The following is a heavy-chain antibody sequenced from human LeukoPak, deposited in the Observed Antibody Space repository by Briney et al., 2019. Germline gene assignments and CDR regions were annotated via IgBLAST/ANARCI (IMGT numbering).Heavy chain of an antibody. V-gene: IGHV3-23*01. CDR2: ISDNGGST. CDR1: AFTFSSSG. CDR3: ARDRAD. J-gene: IGHJ6*04. Sequence: GGTLRLSCAASAFTFSSSGMSWVRQAPGKGLEWVSTISDNGGSTYYADSVKGRFTISRDNAKNSLYLQMNSLRAEDTAVYYCARDRADWGKGTTVTVSS. D-gene: IGHD3-10*01.